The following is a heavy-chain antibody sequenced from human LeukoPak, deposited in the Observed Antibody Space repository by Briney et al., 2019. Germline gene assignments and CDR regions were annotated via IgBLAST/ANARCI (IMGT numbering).Heavy chain of an antibody. Sequence: SQTLSLTCTVSGGSISSGGYYWSWIRQAPGKGLEWIGYIYHSGSTYYNPSLKSRVTISVDRSKNQFSLKLSSVTAADTAVYYCARGMDDFWSGYWYYFDYWGQGTLVTVSS. CDR1: GGSISSGGYY. J-gene: IGHJ4*02. D-gene: IGHD3-3*01. CDR3: ARGMDDFWSGYWYYFDY. V-gene: IGHV4-30-2*01. CDR2: IYHSGST.